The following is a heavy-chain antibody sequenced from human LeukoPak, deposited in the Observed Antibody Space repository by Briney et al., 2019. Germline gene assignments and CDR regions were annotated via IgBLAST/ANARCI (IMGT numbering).Heavy chain of an antibody. Sequence: SETLSLTCTVSGGSISSYYWSWIRQPPGKGLEWIGYIYYSGSTNYNPSLKSRVTISVDTSKNQFSLKLSSVTAADTAVYYCARLYSSGWKKNFDLWGRGTLVTVSS. CDR2: IYYSGST. CDR3: ARLYSSGWKKNFDL. V-gene: IGHV4-59*08. D-gene: IGHD6-19*01. CDR1: GGSISSYY. J-gene: IGHJ2*01.